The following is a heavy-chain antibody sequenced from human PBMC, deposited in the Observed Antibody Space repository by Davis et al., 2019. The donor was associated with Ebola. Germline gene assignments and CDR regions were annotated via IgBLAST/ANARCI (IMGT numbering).Heavy chain of an antibody. Sequence: GSLRLSCTVSGGSISSYYWGWIRQPPGKGLEWIGYMFYSGSTSYNPSLKSRATISVDTSKNQFSLKLSSVTAADTAVYFCAREYGSAAFDIWGQGTMVTVSS. CDR1: GGSISSYY. D-gene: IGHD3-10*01. J-gene: IGHJ3*02. V-gene: IGHV4-59*01. CDR3: AREYGSAAFDI. CDR2: MFYSGST.